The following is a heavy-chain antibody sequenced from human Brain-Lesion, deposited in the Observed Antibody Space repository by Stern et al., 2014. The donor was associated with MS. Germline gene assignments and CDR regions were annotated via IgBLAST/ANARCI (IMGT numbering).Heavy chain of an antibody. CDR3: ARHDSVPRPSQLYSARDRGPGYFDY. CDR1: GGSISSNY. Sequence: VQLQESGPGLVKPSETLSLTCTVSGGSISSNYWAWIRQPPGTGLGRIGNIYYSGFTYYNPSLKSRLTISVDMSKNQFSLKLSSVTAADTAIYYCARHDSVPRPSQLYSARDRGPGYFDYWGQGTLVTVSS. CDR2: IYYSGFT. V-gene: IGHV4-39*01. D-gene: IGHD1-26*01. J-gene: IGHJ4*02.